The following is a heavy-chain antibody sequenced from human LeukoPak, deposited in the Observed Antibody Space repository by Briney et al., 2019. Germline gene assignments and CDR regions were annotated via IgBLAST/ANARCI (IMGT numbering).Heavy chain of an antibody. V-gene: IGHV5-51*01. D-gene: IGHD3-9*01. Sequence: GESLKISCKGSGYSFTSYWIGWVRQMPGKGLEWMGIIYPGDPDTRYSPSFQGQVTISADKSISTAYLQWSSLKASDTAMYYCARRYYDILTGHDAFDIWGQGTMVTVSS. J-gene: IGHJ3*02. CDR1: GYSFTSYW. CDR2: IYPGDPDT. CDR3: ARRYYDILTGHDAFDI.